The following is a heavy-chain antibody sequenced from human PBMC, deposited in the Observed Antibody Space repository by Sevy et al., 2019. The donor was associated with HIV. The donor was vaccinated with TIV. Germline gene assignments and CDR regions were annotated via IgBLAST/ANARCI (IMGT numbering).Heavy chain of an antibody. V-gene: IGHV1-18*01. Sequence: ASVKVSCKASGYTFTNYRIYWVRQAPGQGLEWMGWISPFNGVTNYVQKLQGRVTMITDTSTSTAYMELRSLRSDDTAVYYCARAYCSGGSCYSLAYWGQGTLVTVSS. D-gene: IGHD2-15*01. CDR2: ISPFNGVT. J-gene: IGHJ4*02. CDR3: ARAYCSGGSCYSLAY. CDR1: GYTFTNYR.